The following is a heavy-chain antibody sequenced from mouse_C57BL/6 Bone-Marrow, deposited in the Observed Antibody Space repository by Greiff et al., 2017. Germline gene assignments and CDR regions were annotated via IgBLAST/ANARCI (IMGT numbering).Heavy chain of an antibody. CDR3: ARFLTTVVGPYYFDY. CDR2: INPSNGGT. V-gene: IGHV1-53*01. D-gene: IGHD1-1*01. J-gene: IGHJ2*01. Sequence: QVQLQQPGTELVKPGASVKLSCKASGYTFTSYWMHWVKQRPGQGLEWIGNINPSNGGTNYNEKFKSKATLTVDKSSSTAYMQLISLTSEDSAVYYCARFLTTVVGPYYFDYWGQGTTLTVSS. CDR1: GYTFTSYW.